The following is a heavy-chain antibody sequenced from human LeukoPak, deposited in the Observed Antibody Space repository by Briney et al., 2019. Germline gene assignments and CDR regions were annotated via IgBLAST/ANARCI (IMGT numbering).Heavy chain of an antibody. V-gene: IGHV4-59*01. CDR3: AREDSGYDYSPFYY. J-gene: IGHJ4*02. CDR1: GVSISNYY. D-gene: IGHD5-12*01. Sequence: SETLSLTCSVSGVSISNYYWSWIRHPPGKGLEWIGYIYHTGSTSYNPSLKSRVVMSVETSQNQFSLKVSSVTAADTAVYYCAREDSGYDYSPFYYWGQGIPVTVSS. CDR2: IYHTGST.